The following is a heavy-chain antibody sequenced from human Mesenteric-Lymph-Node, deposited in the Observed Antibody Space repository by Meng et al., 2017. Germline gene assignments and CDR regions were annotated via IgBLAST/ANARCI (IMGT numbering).Heavy chain of an antibody. CDR1: GYMFTAYA. Sequence: QVHLEQSGSELKKPGASVKVSCQASGYMFTAYALHWVRQAPGQGLEWMGRITNNTGKGTYAQAFKGRFVFTLDTSVSTAYLQISSLKAEDTAVYFCARGASPPYFDSWGQGTLVTVSS. CDR2: ITNNTGKG. J-gene: IGHJ4*02. V-gene: IGHV7-4-1*02. CDR3: ARGASPPYFDS.